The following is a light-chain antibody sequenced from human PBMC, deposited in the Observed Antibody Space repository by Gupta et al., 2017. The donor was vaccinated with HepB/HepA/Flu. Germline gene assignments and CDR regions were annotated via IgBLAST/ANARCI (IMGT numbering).Light chain of an antibody. V-gene: IGKV2D-29*01. CDR3: MQSCEFQPLT. CDR2: EVS. CDR1: QSLLHTDGKTY. J-gene: IGKJ4*01. Sequence: IVMTQRPASLSVTPGQPASMSCKSGQSLLHTDGKTYLHWFLQKPGKPPQLLIYEVSNRYSGVPDRFSGSGSGTEFTLKIRRLEAEDVGTYYCMQSCEFQPLTFGGGTRVEIK.